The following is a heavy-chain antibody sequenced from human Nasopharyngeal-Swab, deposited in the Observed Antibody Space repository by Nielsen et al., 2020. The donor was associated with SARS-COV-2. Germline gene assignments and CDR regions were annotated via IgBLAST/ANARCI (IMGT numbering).Heavy chain of an antibody. CDR2: IYPRDSDT. D-gene: IGHD5-12*01. Sequence: GESLKISCKRSGYSLTSYWIAWVRQMHGKGLEWMGLIYPRDSDTRYSPSFQGQFTISADKSISTAYLQWSSLKASDTAMYYCVRPEGVATSFKYYFQYGMDVWGQGTMVTVPS. J-gene: IGHJ6*02. CDR1: GYSLTSYW. CDR3: VRPEGVATSFKYYFQYGMDV. V-gene: IGHV5-51*01.